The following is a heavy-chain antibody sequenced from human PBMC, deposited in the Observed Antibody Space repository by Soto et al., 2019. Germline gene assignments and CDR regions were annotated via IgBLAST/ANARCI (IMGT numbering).Heavy chain of an antibody. CDR1: GASISSGGYY. Sequence: QVQLLESGPGLVNPSQTLSLICNVSGASISSGGYYWSWIRQRPGGGLEWLGFIYYSGISHYNPSLKSRATISVDTSKNQFSLKLISVTAADTAVYYCARTEWIQLWFDYWGQGALVTVS. D-gene: IGHD5-18*01. J-gene: IGHJ4*02. CDR2: IYYSGIS. CDR3: ARTEWIQLWFDY. V-gene: IGHV4-31*03.